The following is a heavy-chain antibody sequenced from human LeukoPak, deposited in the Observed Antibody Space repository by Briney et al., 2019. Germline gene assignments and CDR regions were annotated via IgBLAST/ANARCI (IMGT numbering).Heavy chain of an antibody. D-gene: IGHD2-15*01. CDR3: ARDSVASLSDNWFDP. J-gene: IGHJ5*02. V-gene: IGHV4-59*06. CDR2: IYYSGST. Sequence: SETLSLTYTVSGGSISSYYWNWIRQHPGKGLEWIGYIYYSGSTYYNPSLKSRVTISVDTSKNQFSLKLSSVTAADTAVYYCARDSVASLSDNWFDPWGQGTLVTVSS. CDR1: GGSISSYY.